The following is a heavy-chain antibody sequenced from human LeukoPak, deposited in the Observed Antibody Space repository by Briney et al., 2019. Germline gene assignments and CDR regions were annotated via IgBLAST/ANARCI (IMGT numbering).Heavy chain of an antibody. J-gene: IGHJ4*02. Sequence: SETLSLTCTVSGGSISSYYWSWIRQPPGKGLEWIGYIYYSGSTNYNPSLKSRVTISVDTFKNQFSLKLSSVTAADTAVYYCARTYSGYDYYYWGQGTLVTVSS. CDR1: GGSISSYY. CDR3: ARTYSGYDYYY. V-gene: IGHV4-59*01. CDR2: IYYSGST. D-gene: IGHD5-12*01.